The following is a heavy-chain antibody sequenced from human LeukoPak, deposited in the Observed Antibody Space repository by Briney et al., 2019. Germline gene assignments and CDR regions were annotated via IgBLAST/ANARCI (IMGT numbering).Heavy chain of an antibody. Sequence: GGSLLLSCNASGFNLGFYWMNWVRQAPGKGLQWVANIKQDGTEKYYLDSVKGRFTLSRDTANNLLYLQMSSLRVEDTAVYYCARGHYDYYERGRGTLVTVSS. J-gene: IGHJ4*02. CDR2: IKQDGTEK. D-gene: IGHD3-3*01. V-gene: IGHV3-7*01. CDR1: GFNLGFYW. CDR3: ARGHYDYYE.